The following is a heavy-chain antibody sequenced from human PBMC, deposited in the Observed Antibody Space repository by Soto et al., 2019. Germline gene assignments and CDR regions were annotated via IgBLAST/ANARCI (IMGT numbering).Heavy chain of an antibody. J-gene: IGHJ5*02. Sequence: QVQLQESGPGLVKPSQTLSLTCTVSGGSISSGGYYWSWIRQHPGKGLEWIGYIYYSGSTYYNPSLKSRVTTSVDTSKNQFSLKLSSVTAADTAVYYCARVTKGPMVRGVNWFDPWGQGTLVTVSS. CDR2: IYYSGST. D-gene: IGHD3-10*01. V-gene: IGHV4-31*03. CDR3: ARVTKGPMVRGVNWFDP. CDR1: GGSISSGGYY.